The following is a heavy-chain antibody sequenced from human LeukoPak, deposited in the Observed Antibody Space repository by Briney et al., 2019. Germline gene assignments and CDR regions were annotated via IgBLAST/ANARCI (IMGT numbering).Heavy chain of an antibody. J-gene: IGHJ5*02. D-gene: IGHD3-22*01. CDR1: GFTFSNAW. V-gene: IGHV3-15*07. Sequence: PGGSLRLSCAPSGFTFSNAWMNWVRQAPGKGLEWVGRIRSNSDGGTIDYAAPVKGRFALSRDDSKNTLYLQMNSLQTEDTAVYYCATDFYDTTWGQGTLVTVSS. CDR3: ATDFYDTT. CDR2: IRSNSDGGTI.